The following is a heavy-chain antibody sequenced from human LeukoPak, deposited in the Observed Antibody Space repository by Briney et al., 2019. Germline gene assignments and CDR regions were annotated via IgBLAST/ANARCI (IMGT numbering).Heavy chain of an antibody. CDR1: GFIFSSYG. D-gene: IGHD2-21*02. V-gene: IGHV3-30*02. J-gene: IGHJ4*02. CDR3: STLILGVTEGPG. CDR2: IRYDGSNK. Sequence: PGGSLRLSCAASGFIFSSYGMHWVRQAPGKGLEWVAFIRYDGSNKYYADSVKGRFTVSRDNSKNTLYLQMNSLRTEDTAVYYCSTLILGVTEGPGWGQGTLVTVSS.